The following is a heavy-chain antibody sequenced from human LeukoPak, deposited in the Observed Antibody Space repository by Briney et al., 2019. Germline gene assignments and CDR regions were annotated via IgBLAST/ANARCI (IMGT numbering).Heavy chain of an antibody. CDR1: GFTFHDYA. Sequence: GGSLRLSCAASGFTFHDYAMHWVRQAPGKGLEWVSGINWDSGSIGYADSVKGRFTISRDNAKNSLYLQMDSLRAEDTAVYYCARGGIITSYAFEIWGQGAMVTVSS. D-gene: IGHD3-10*01. CDR2: INWDSGSI. J-gene: IGHJ3*02. CDR3: ARGGIITSYAFEI. V-gene: IGHV3-9*01.